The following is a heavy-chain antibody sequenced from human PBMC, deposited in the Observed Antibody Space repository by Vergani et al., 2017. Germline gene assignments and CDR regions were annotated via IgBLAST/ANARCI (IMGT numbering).Heavy chain of an antibody. CDR3: ATFPKNYQLLSSLFDY. CDR1: GYTLTELS. J-gene: IGHJ4*02. Sequence: QVQLVQSGAEVKKPGASVKVSCKVSGYTLTELSMHWVRQAPGKGLAWMGGFDPEDGETIYAQKFQGRVTMTEDTSTDTAYMELSSLRSEDTAVYYCATFPKNYQLLSSLFDYWGQGTLVTVSS. D-gene: IGHD2-2*01. CDR2: FDPEDGET. V-gene: IGHV1-24*01.